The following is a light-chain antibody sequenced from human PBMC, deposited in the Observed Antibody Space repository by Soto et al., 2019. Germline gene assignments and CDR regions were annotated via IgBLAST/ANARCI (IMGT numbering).Light chain of an antibody. CDR1: TGAVTSGHY. Sequence: QAVVTQEPSLTVSPGGTVTLTCGSNTGAVTSGHYAYWLQLKPGQAPTTLIYNTDTKHSWTPARFSGSLLGGKAALTLSGAQAEDEADYYCLLTYSGPNAVFGGGTQLTVL. CDR2: NTD. V-gene: IGLV7-46*01. J-gene: IGLJ7*01. CDR3: LLTYSGPNAV.